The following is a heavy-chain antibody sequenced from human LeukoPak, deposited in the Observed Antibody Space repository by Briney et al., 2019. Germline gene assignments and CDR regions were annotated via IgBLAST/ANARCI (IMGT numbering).Heavy chain of an antibody. V-gene: IGHV1-8*03. J-gene: IGHJ6*03. Sequence: ASVKVSCMASGYTFTSYDINWVRQATGQGLEWMGWMNPNSGNTGYAQKFQGRVTITRNTSISTAYMELSSLRSEDTAVYYCARGGRGRYSSSWYRSYYYYMDVWGKGTTVTVSS. CDR2: MNPNSGNT. CDR1: GYTFTSYD. D-gene: IGHD6-13*01. CDR3: ARGGRGRYSSSWYRSYYYYMDV.